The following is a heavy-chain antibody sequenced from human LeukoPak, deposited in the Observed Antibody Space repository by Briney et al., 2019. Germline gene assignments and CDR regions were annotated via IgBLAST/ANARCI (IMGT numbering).Heavy chain of an antibody. Sequence: SETLSLTCSVSGGPISSSFYYWGWIRQPPGKGLEWIGTIYYDNGSTYYNPSLKSRVTISVDTSMNQFSLKLSSVTAADTAMYYCARPSGFTGYYYFDYWGQGTLVTVSS. CDR1: GGPISSSFYY. D-gene: IGHD3-9*01. J-gene: IGHJ4*02. CDR3: ARPSGFTGYYYFDY. V-gene: IGHV4-39*01. CDR2: IYYDNGST.